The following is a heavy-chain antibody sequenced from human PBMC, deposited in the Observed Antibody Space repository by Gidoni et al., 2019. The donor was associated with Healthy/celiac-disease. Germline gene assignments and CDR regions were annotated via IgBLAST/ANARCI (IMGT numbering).Heavy chain of an antibody. V-gene: IGHV3-21*01. CDR2: ISSSSSYI. Sequence: EVQLVEPGGGLVKPGGSLSLSCAASGFTFSSYSMNWVRQAPGTWLEWISSISSSSSYIYYADSVKGRFTISRNNAKNSLYLQMNSLRAEDAAVYYCARGVYYGDYWGQGTLVTVSS. CDR1: GFTFSSYS. J-gene: IGHJ4*02. D-gene: IGHD3-22*01. CDR3: ARGVYYGDY.